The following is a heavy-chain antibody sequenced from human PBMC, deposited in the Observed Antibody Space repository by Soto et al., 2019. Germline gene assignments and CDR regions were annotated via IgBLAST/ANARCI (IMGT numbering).Heavy chain of an antibody. Sequence: SENMSLTCTVSGGSSSSYYWSWIRQPPGKGLEWIGYIYYSGSTNYNPSLKSRVTISVDTSKNQFSLKLSSVTAADTAVYYCARAVPEYDYGMDGWGHGTTSTVSS. CDR3: ARAVPEYDYGMDG. D-gene: IGHD1-1*01. V-gene: IGHV4-59*01. CDR2: IYYSGST. CDR1: GGSSSSYY. J-gene: IGHJ6*02.